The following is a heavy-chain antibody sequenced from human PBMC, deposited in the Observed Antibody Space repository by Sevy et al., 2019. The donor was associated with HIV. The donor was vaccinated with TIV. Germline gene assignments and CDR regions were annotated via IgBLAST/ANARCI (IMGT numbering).Heavy chain of an antibody. D-gene: IGHD2-21*02. CDR1: GFTFSSYS. J-gene: IGHJ3*02. Sequence: GGSLRLSCAASGFTFSSYSMDWVRQAPGKGLEWVSSISSSGKYIYYADSVKGRFTISRDNAENSLFLQMNSLRADDTAVYYCAIGVHCGGDGYLGSAFDIWGQGTMVTVSS. CDR3: AIGVHCGGDGYLGSAFDI. V-gene: IGHV3-21*04. CDR2: ISSSGKYI.